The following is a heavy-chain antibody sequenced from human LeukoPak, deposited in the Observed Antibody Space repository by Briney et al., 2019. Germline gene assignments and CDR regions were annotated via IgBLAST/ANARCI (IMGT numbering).Heavy chain of an antibody. CDR1: GFTFNNYG. V-gene: IGHV3-30*18. CDR2: ISYDGRNI. Sequence: GGSLRLSCAASGFTFNNYGMRWVRQAPGKGLEWVAVISYDGRNIHYPDSVKGRFTISRDISTDTLWLQMDSLRTEDTAVYYCAKGPLRGTAAAIDYWGQGTLVTVSS. J-gene: IGHJ4*02. CDR3: AKGPLRGTAAAIDY. D-gene: IGHD2-2*01.